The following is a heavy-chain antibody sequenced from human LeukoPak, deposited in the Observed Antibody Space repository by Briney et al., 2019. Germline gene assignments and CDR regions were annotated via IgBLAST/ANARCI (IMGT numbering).Heavy chain of an antibody. J-gene: IGHJ3*02. CDR1: GGSISSYY. CDR3: AREWYYYDSSGSPRSAFDI. D-gene: IGHD3-22*01. Sequence: SETLSLTCTVSGGSISSYYWSWIRQPPGKGLEWIGYIYYSGSTNYNPSLKSRVTISVDTCKNQFSLKLSSVTAADTAVYYCAREWYYYDSSGSPRSAFDIWGQGTMVTVSS. CDR2: IYYSGST. V-gene: IGHV4-59*01.